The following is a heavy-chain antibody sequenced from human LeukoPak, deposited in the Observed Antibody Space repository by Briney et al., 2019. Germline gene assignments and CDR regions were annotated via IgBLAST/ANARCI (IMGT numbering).Heavy chain of an antibody. CDR3: ASGYSRKLGY. V-gene: IGHV4-34*01. J-gene: IGHJ4*02. CDR1: GGSFSGYY. D-gene: IGHD6-13*01. Sequence: PSETLSLTCAVYGGSFSGYYWSWIRQPPGKGLEWIGEINHSGSTNYNPSLKSRVTISVDTSKNQFSLKLSSVTAADTAVYYCASGYSRKLGYWGQGTLVTVSS. CDR2: INHSGST.